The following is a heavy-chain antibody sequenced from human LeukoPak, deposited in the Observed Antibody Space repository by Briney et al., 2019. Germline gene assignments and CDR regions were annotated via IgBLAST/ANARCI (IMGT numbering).Heavy chain of an antibody. CDR2: MAYDGSNK. CDR1: GFTFSSYG. Sequence: GGSLRLSCAASGFTFSSYGMHWVRQAPGKGLEWVAVMAYDGSNKYYADSVKGRFTISRDNSKNTLYLQMNSLRAEDTAVYYCAKESALYSGGGYFDYWGQGTLVTVSS. V-gene: IGHV3-30*18. J-gene: IGHJ4*02. CDR3: AKESALYSGGGYFDY. D-gene: IGHD2-8*01.